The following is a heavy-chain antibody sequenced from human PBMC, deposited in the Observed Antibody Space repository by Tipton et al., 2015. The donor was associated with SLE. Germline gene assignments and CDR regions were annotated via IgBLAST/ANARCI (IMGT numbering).Heavy chain of an antibody. D-gene: IGHD6-19*01. CDR2: ISSSGSTI. J-gene: IGHJ4*02. V-gene: IGHV3-48*03. Sequence: SLRLSCAASGFTFSSYEMNWVRQAPGKGLEWVSYISSSGSTIYYADSVKGRFTISRDNAKNSLYLQMNSVRAEDTAVYYCASGYTSGGDLFDYWGQGTLVTVSS. CDR3: ASGYTSGGDLFDY. CDR1: GFTFSSYE.